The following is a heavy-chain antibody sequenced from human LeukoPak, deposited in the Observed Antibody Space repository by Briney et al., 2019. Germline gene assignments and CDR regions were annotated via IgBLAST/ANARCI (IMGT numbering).Heavy chain of an antibody. CDR1: GXSISSYY. Sequence: SETLSLTCTVSGXSISSYYWSWIRQPPGKGLEWIGDIYYSGSTNYNPSLKSRVTISVDTSKNQFSLRLSSVTAADTAVYYSARLASGSYGPLTPFDYWGQGTLVTVSS. V-gene: IGHV4-59*08. CDR3: ARLASGSYGPLTPFDY. D-gene: IGHD1-26*01. J-gene: IGHJ4*02. CDR2: IYYSGST.